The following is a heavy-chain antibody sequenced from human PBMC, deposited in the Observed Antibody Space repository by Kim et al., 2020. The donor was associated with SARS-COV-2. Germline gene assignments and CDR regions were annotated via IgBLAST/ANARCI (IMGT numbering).Heavy chain of an antibody. CDR3: ARYSEGDAFDI. V-gene: IGHV3-13*01. CDR2: T. J-gene: IGHJ3*02. D-gene: IGHD2-21*01. Sequence: TYYPASEKGRFTISRENAKNSLYLKMNRLRAGDTAVYYCARYSEGDAFDIWGQGTMVTVSS.